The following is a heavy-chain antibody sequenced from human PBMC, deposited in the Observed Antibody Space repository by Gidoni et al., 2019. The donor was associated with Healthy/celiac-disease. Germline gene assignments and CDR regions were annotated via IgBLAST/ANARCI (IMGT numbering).Heavy chain of an antibody. Sequence: QVHLQESGPGLVTPSGTLSLTCAVSGGPITSSNWWSWVRQPPGKGLEWIGEIYHSGSTNYNPSLKSRVTISVDKSKNQFSLKLSAVTAADTAVYYCALLIVATLNPYFDYWGQGTLVTVSS. CDR1: GGPITSSNW. J-gene: IGHJ4*02. CDR3: ALLIVATLNPYFDY. V-gene: IGHV4-4*02. D-gene: IGHD5-12*01. CDR2: IYHSGST.